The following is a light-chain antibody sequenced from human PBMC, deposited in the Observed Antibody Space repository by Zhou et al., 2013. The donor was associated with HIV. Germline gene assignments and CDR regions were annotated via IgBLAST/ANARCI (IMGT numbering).Light chain of an antibody. Sequence: ETVLTQSPATLSLSPGDRASLSCRASQSVSTYLAWYQQKPGQAPRLLIYDASNRATGIPARFSGSGSGTDFTLTISSLEPEDFAVYYCQQRTNWPPTFGGGTKVDLK. J-gene: IGKJ4*01. CDR3: QQRTNWPPT. V-gene: IGKV3-11*01. CDR1: QSVSTY. CDR2: DAS.